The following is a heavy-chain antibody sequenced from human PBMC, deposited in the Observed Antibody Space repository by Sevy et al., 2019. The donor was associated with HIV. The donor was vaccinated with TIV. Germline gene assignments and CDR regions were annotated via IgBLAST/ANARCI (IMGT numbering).Heavy chain of an antibody. D-gene: IGHD5-12*01. CDR3: ARTTPRIAPSSGAFFDY. CDR2: INGRGGSA. Sequence: GGSLRLSCAASGFTFSSFAMSWVRHIPGKGLEWVSTINGRGGSAYYADSVKGRFTLSRDNSNKTVFLQMNRLSEEETAVYYCARTTPRIAPSSGAFFDYWGQGTLVTVSS. J-gene: IGHJ4*02. V-gene: IGHV3-23*01. CDR1: GFTFSSFA.